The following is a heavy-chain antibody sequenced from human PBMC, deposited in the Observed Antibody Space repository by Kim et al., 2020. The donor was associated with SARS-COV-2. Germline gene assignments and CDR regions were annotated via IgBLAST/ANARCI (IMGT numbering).Heavy chain of an antibody. Sequence: GGSLRLSCVGSGFTFSSYGVHWVRQAPGKGLEWVAFISSDGSKKYYANSVKGRFTISRDNSKNTLYLQMNSLKAEDTAVYYCARGLNYGILTGPDYGMDVWGQGTTVTVFS. CDR2: ISSDGSKK. D-gene: IGHD3-9*01. J-gene: IGHJ6*02. V-gene: IGHV3-30*03. CDR3: ARGLNYGILTGPDYGMDV. CDR1: GFTFSSYG.